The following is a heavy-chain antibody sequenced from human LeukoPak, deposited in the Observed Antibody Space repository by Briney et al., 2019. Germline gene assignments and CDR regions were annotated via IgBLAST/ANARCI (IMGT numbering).Heavy chain of an antibody. Sequence: GGSLRLSCAASGFISNNYWMTWVRQAPGKGLEWVANIKQDGSEKHYVDSVKGRFTISRDNAKNSLFLQMNSLRAEDTAVYYCAKDMYYYDSSGYYLYGMGVWGQGTTVTVSS. D-gene: IGHD3-22*01. J-gene: IGHJ6*02. CDR1: GFISNNYW. V-gene: IGHV3-7*01. CDR2: IKQDGSEK. CDR3: AKDMYYYDSSGYYLYGMGV.